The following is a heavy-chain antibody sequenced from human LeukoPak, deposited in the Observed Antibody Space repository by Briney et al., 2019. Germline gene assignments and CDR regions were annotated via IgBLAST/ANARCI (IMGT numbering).Heavy chain of an antibody. CDR3: ARPTRIAAAAPYFDY. J-gene: IGHJ4*02. Sequence: PGGSLRLSCAASGFTFSSYAMSWVRQAPGKGLEWVSAISGSGGSTYYADSVKGRFTISRDNSKTTLYLQMNSLRAEDTAVYYCARPTRIAAAAPYFDYWGQGTLVTVSS. CDR1: GFTFSSYA. CDR2: ISGSGGST. D-gene: IGHD6-13*01. V-gene: IGHV3-23*01.